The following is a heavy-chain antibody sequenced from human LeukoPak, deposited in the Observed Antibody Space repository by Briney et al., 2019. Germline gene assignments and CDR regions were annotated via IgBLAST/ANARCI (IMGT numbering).Heavy chain of an antibody. CDR3: TRSGFGGGVHFDY. CDR1: GYTFTNYD. CDR2: MNPNSGDT. V-gene: IGHV1-8*01. J-gene: IGHJ4*02. D-gene: IGHD3-16*01. Sequence: ASVKVSCKASGYTFTNYDINWVRQAAGQGLVWMGWMNPNSGDTDYVEKFQGRVTMTRDTSMNTAYMELSSLRSDDTAVYYCTRSGFGGGVHFDYWGQGTPVTVSS.